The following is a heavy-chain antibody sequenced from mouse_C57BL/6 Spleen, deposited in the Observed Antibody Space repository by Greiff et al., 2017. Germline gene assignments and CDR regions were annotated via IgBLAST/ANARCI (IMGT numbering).Heavy chain of an antibody. V-gene: IGHV1-80*01. CDR1: GYAFSSYW. D-gene: IGHD2-4*01. CDR2: IYPGDGDT. Sequence: VQLQQSGAELVKPGASVKISCKASGYAFSSYWMNWVKQRPGKGLEWIGQIYPGDGDTNYNGKFKGKATLTADKSSSTAYMQLSSLTSEDSAVYFCASYDYDDWTWFAYWGQGTLVTVSA. J-gene: IGHJ3*01. CDR3: ASYDYDDWTWFAY.